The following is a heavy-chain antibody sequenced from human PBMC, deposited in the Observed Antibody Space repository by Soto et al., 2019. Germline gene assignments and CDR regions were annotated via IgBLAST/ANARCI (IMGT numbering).Heavy chain of an antibody. CDR1: GYTFTDYY. D-gene: IGHD5-18*01. CDR3: TRENIENSDGLYDAFDI. V-gene: IGHV1-2*02. J-gene: IGHJ3*02. CDR2: MNPKSGGA. Sequence: ASVKVSCKTSGYTFTDYYTHWVRQAPGQGLEWMGWMNPKSGGAYFAQKFQGRVTLTRDTSIGTAYIEVNSLTSDDTAVNFCTRENIENSDGLYDAFDIWGQGTTVTVSS.